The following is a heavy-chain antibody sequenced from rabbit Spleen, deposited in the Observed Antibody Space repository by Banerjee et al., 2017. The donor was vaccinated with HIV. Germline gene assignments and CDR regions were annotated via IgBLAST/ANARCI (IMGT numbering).Heavy chain of an antibody. CDR1: GVSLNDKDV. CDR3: ARDLVAVIGWNFNL. V-gene: IGHV1S45*01. Sequence: EQLGESGGGLVKPEGSLTLTCKASGVSLNDKDVMCWVRQAPVKGLEWIACINIVTGKSVYARWAKGRFTMSRTSSTTVTLQMTSLTAADTATYFCARDLVAVIGWNFNLWGPGTLVTVS. CDR2: INIVTGKS. J-gene: IGHJ4*01. D-gene: IGHD1-1*01.